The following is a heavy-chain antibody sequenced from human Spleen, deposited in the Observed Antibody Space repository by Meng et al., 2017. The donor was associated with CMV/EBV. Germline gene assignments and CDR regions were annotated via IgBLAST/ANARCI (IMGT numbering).Heavy chain of an antibody. Sequence: SETLSLTCVVSGGSIGTYYWSWIRQPPGKELEWIGNFDYSGSTSYNPSLQSRVTISVDTSKNQFSLKLSSVTAADTAVYYCAREVVAATGVWFDPWGQGTLVTVSS. J-gene: IGHJ5*02. CDR2: FDYSGST. CDR1: GGSIGTYY. V-gene: IGHV4-59*01. D-gene: IGHD2-15*01. CDR3: AREVVAATGVWFDP.